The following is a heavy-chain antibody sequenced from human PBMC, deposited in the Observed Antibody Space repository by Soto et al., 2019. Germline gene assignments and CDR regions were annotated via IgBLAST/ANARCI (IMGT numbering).Heavy chain of an antibody. CDR3: ARLPIVVVPAAPYYYYYGMDV. Sequence: SETLSLTCTVSGGSISSSSYYWGRIRQPPGKGLEWIGSIYYSGSSYYNPSLKSRVTISVDTSKNQFSLKLSSVTAADTAVYYCARLPIVVVPAAPYYYYYGMDVWGQGTTVTVSS. V-gene: IGHV4-39*01. D-gene: IGHD2-2*01. CDR1: GGSISSSSYY. J-gene: IGHJ6*02. CDR2: IYYSGSS.